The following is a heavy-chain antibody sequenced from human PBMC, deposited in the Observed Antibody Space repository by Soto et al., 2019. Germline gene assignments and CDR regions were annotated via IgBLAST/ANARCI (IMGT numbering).Heavy chain of an antibody. Sequence: SETLSLTCTVSGGSISSGGYYWSWIRQHPGKGLEWIGYIYYSGSTYYNPSLKSRVTISVDTSKNQFSLKLSSVTAADTAVYYCARYYDIFYWFDPWGQGTLVTVPQ. CDR1: GGSISSGGYY. J-gene: IGHJ5*02. V-gene: IGHV4-31*03. D-gene: IGHD3-9*01. CDR2: IYYSGST. CDR3: ARYYDIFYWFDP.